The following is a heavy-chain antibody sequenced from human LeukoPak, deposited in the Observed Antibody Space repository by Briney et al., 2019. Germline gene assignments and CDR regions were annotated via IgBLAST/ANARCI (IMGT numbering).Heavy chain of an antibody. J-gene: IGHJ6*02. Sequence: GRSLRLSCAASGFTFDDYAMFWVRQAPGEGLEWVSGISWDSRNIGYAASVKGRFTVSRDNGKNSLYLQINSLRVEDTALYYCARGNRDTSGFYYYYGIDVWGQGTTVSVSS. CDR1: GFTFDDYA. D-gene: IGHD6-19*01. CDR3: ARGNRDTSGFYYYYGIDV. V-gene: IGHV3-9*01. CDR2: ISWDSRNI.